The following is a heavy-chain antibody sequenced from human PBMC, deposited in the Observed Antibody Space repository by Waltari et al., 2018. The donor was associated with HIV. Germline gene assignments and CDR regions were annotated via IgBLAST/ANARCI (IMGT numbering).Heavy chain of an antibody. Sequence: EVQLVESGGGLVQPGGSLRLSCAASGFSFSGYSMNWVRQAPGKGVEWVSFITSSGRTIYYADSVKGRFTISRDNAKNSLYLQMNSLRDEDTAVYYCVREVFRGTTVAWFDPWGQGTLVTVSS. V-gene: IGHV3-48*02. J-gene: IGHJ5*02. CDR1: GFSFSGYS. CDR2: ITSSGRTI. CDR3: VREVFRGTTVAWFDP. D-gene: IGHD4-17*01.